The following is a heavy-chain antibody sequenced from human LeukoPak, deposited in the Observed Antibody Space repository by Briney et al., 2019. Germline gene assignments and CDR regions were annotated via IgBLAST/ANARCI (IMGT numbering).Heavy chain of an antibody. J-gene: IGHJ6*03. Sequence: GGSLRLSCAASGFIVSSNYMSWVRQAPGKGLEWVSIIYSGGSTYYADSVKGRFTISRDNSKNTLYLQMNSLRAEDTAVYCCATSTEYYTPYYYMDVWGKGTTVTISS. CDR3: ATSTEYYTPYYYMDV. D-gene: IGHD3-3*01. CDR2: IYSGGST. V-gene: IGHV3-53*01. CDR1: GFIVSSNY.